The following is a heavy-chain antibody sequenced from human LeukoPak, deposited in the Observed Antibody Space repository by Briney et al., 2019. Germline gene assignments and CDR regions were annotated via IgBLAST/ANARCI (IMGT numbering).Heavy chain of an antibody. CDR1: GGTFSSYA. Sequence: SVKLSCTASGGTFSSYAISWVRHAPGQGLEWMGRIIPIFGIANYAQKFQGRVTITADKSTSTAYMELSSLRSEDTAVYYCARSLFPSGSAFDIWGQGTMVTVSS. V-gene: IGHV1-69*04. J-gene: IGHJ3*02. D-gene: IGHD1-26*01. CDR3: ARSLFPSGSAFDI. CDR2: IIPIFGIA.